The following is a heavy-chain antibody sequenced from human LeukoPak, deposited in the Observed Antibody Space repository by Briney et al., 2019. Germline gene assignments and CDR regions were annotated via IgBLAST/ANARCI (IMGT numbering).Heavy chain of an antibody. Sequence: SQTLSLTCTVSGGSISSGSYYWSWIRQPAGKGLEWIGRIYTSGSTNYNPSLKSRVTISVDTSKNQFSLKLSSVTAADTAEYYCARGGSSTNPNWFDPWGQGTLVTVSS. CDR1: GGSISSGSYY. V-gene: IGHV4-61*02. CDR3: ARGGSSTNPNWFDP. D-gene: IGHD2-2*01. J-gene: IGHJ5*02. CDR2: IYTSGST.